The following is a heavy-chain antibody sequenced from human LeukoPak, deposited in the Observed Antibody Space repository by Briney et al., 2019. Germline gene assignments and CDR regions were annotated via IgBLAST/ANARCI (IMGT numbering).Heavy chain of an antibody. V-gene: IGHV1-2*02. D-gene: IGHD3-22*01. CDR2: INPNSGGT. Sequence: GASVKVSCKASGYTFTGYYMHWVRQAPGQGLEWMGWINPNSGGTNYAQKLQGRVTMTTDTSTSTAYMELRSLRSDDTAVYYCAILGTYYYDSSGYGGDAFDIWGQGTMVTVSS. CDR3: AILGTYYYDSSGYGGDAFDI. J-gene: IGHJ3*02. CDR1: GYTFTGYY.